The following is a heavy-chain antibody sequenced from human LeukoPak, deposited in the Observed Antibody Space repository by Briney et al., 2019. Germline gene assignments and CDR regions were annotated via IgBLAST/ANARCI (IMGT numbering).Heavy chain of an antibody. J-gene: IGHJ4*02. CDR3: ARDGFVGAADY. CDR1: EFIFSGYW. D-gene: IGHD6-13*01. V-gene: IGHV3-7*01. CDR2: IKQDGSEK. Sequence: GGSLRLSCAASEFIFSGYWMNWVRQAPGKGLEWVANIKQDGSEKQYVDSVRGRFTISRDNAKNSLYLQMNSLRAEDTAVYYCARDGFVGAADYWGQGTLVTVSS.